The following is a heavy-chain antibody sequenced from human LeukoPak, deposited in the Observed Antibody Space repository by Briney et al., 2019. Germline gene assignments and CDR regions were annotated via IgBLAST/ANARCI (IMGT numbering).Heavy chain of an antibody. D-gene: IGHD3-10*01. CDR3: ARTGYGSGSLDI. CDR2: IYYSGST. CDR1: GGSISSYY. Sequence: PSETLSLTCTVSGGSISSYYWSWIRQPPGKGLEWIGYIYYSGSTNYNPSLKSRVTISVDTSKNQFSLKLSSVTAADTAVYYCARTGYGSGSLDIWGQGTMVTVSS. J-gene: IGHJ3*02. V-gene: IGHV4-59*01.